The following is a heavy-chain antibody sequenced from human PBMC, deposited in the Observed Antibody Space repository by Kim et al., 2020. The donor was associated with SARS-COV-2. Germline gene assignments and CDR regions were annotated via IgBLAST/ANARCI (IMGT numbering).Heavy chain of an antibody. D-gene: IGHD3-9*01. CDR1: GFTFSDYY. CDR2: ISSSSSYT. J-gene: IGHJ6*02. V-gene: IGHV3-11*06. CDR3: ARAAPRYFDWLWEYGMDV. Sequence: GGSLRLSCAASGFTFSDYYMSWIRQAPGKGLEWVSYISSSSSYTNYADSVKGRFTISRDNAKNSLYLQMNSLRAEDTAVYYCARAAPRYFDWLWEYGMDVCGHGNTVTVSS.